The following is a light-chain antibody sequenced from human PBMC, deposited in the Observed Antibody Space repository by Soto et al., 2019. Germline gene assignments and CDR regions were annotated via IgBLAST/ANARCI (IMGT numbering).Light chain of an antibody. V-gene: IGKV1-33*01. J-gene: IGKJ4*01. Sequence: DIQMAQSPSTPSASVGDRVTITFRASQDIKNYLNWYQQKSGKAPKLLIYDASDLETGVPSRFSGSGSGTDFTFTINSLQPEDIATYYCQQYDNLPLTFGGGTKVDIK. CDR1: QDIKNY. CDR3: QQYDNLPLT. CDR2: DAS.